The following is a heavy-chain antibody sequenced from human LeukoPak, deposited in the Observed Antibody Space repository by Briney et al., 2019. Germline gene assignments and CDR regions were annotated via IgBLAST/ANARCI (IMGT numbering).Heavy chain of an antibody. CDR2: IYTSGST. D-gene: IGHD5-18*01. Sequence: SETPSLTCTVSGGSISSGSYYWSWIRQPAGKGLEWIGRIYTSGSTNYNPSLKSRVTISVDTSKNQFSLKLSSVTAADTAVYYCARAPEGYSYGSFDYWGQGTLVTVSS. CDR1: GGSISSGSYY. J-gene: IGHJ4*02. V-gene: IGHV4-61*02. CDR3: ARAPEGYSYGSFDY.